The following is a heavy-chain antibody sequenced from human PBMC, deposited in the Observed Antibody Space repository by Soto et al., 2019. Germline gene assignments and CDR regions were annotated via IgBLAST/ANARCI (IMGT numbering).Heavy chain of an antibody. Sequence: SETLSLTCSVSGGSISNSYWSWIRQPPGKGLEWIGYMFYSGSSTNYNPSLKSRVTISVDTSKNQFSLKLSSVTAADTAVYYCARDLKGSTCYDYWGQGTLVTVSS. CDR1: GGSISNSY. J-gene: IGHJ4*02. CDR3: ARDLKGSTCYDY. CDR2: MFYSGSST. D-gene: IGHD6-13*01. V-gene: IGHV4-59*01.